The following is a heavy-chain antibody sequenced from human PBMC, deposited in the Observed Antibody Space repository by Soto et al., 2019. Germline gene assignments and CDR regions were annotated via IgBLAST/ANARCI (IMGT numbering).Heavy chain of an antibody. D-gene: IGHD6-25*01. Sequence: EVQLVESGGGLVQPGGSLRLSCAASGFTVSSNYMSWVRQAPGKGLEWVSVIYSGGSTYYADSVKGRFTISRNNSKNTLYLQMNSLRAEDTAVYYCARARPGDAFDIWGQGTMVTVSS. V-gene: IGHV3-66*01. CDR1: GFTVSSNY. CDR2: IYSGGST. J-gene: IGHJ3*02. CDR3: ARARPGDAFDI.